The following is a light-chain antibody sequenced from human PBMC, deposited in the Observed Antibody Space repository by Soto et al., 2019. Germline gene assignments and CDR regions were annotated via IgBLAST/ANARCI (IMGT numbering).Light chain of an antibody. J-gene: IGLJ2*01. V-gene: IGLV2-14*03. Sequence: QSVLTQSASVSGSPGQSITISCTGAVSEVAGYTYVSWYQQHPGKGPKVIIYDVSNRPSGVSNRFSGSKSGTTASLTISGLQAEDEADYYCSSFTSILGLFGGGTKLTVL. CDR1: VSEVAGYTY. CDR3: SSFTSILGL. CDR2: DVS.